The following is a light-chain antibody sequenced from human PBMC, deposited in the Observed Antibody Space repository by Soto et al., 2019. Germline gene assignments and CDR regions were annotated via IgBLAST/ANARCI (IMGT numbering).Light chain of an antibody. Sequence: EIVLTQSPGTLSLSPGERATLSCRASQSVSSSYLAWYQQKPGQAPRLLIYGASSRATGIPDRFSGSGSGTDFTLTISSLQPEDFATYYCQQSYSTLRITFGQGTRLEI. J-gene: IGKJ5*01. CDR2: GAS. V-gene: IGKV3-20*01. CDR1: QSVSSSY. CDR3: QQSYSTLRIT.